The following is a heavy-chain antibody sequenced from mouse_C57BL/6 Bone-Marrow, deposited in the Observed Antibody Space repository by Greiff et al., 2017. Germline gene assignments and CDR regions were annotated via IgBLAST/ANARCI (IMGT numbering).Heavy chain of an antibody. V-gene: IGHV5-4*03. CDR2: ISDGGSYT. D-gene: IGHD2-1*01. J-gene: IGHJ4*01. Sequence: EVKLMESGGGLVKPGGSLKLSCAASGFTFSSYAMSWVRQTPEKRLEWVATISDGGSYTYYPDNVKGRFTISRDNAKNNLYLQMRHLKSEDTAMYYCAREIYYGNYVLAMDYWGQGTSVTVSS. CDR3: AREIYYGNYVLAMDY. CDR1: GFTFSSYA.